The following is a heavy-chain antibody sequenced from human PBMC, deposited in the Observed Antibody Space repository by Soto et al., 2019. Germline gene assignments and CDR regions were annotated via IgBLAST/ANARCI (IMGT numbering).Heavy chain of an antibody. CDR2: IIPILGIA. D-gene: IGHD2-2*01. V-gene: IGHV1-69*08. Sequence: QVQLVQSGAEVKKPGSSVKVSCKASGGTFSSYTISWVRQAPGQGLEWMGRIIPILGIANYAQKFQGRVTITAVKSTSTAYMELSSLRSEDTAVYYCAREPGYCSSTSCYLGAGYWGQGTLVTVSS. J-gene: IGHJ4*02. CDR1: GGTFSSYT. CDR3: AREPGYCSSTSCYLGAGY.